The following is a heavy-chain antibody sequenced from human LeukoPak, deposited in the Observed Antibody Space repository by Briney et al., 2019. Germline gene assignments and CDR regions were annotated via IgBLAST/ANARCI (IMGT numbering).Heavy chain of an antibody. J-gene: IGHJ3*02. Sequence: SETLSLTCTVSGYSISSGYYWGWIRQPPGKGLEWIGSIYHSGSTYYNPSLKSRVTISVDTSKNQFSLKLSSVTAADTAVYYCVRGDIVVVVAARDRGAFDIWGQGTMVTVSS. CDR2: IYHSGST. D-gene: IGHD2-15*01. V-gene: IGHV4-38-2*02. CDR1: GYSISSGYY. CDR3: VRGDIVVVVAARDRGAFDI.